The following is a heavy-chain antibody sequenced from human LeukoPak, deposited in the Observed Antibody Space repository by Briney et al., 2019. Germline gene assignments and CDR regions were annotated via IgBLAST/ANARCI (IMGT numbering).Heavy chain of an antibody. J-gene: IGHJ3*02. D-gene: IGHD2-2*01. CDR1: GFTFVDHA. Sequence: PGGSLRLSCAASGFTFVDHAMHWVRPAPGKGLEWVSGITWSGGTMGYADSVKGRFTISRDNTKNSLFQQMNSLRAEDTALYYCAKDTLSHCGTNCYGSLDIWGQGTMVTVST. CDR3: AKDTLSHCGTNCYGSLDI. CDR2: ITWSGGTM. V-gene: IGHV3-9*01.